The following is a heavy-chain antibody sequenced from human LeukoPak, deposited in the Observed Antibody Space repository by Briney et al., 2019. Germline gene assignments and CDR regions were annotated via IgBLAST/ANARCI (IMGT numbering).Heavy chain of an antibody. V-gene: IGHV3-11*04. CDR3: ARGKYPGAFDI. D-gene: IGHD2-2*01. CDR2: IGGSGDNI. J-gene: IGHJ3*02. CDR1: GFIFSDYY. Sequence: GRSLRLSCAASGFIFSDYYMTWFRQIPVKGPQWVSYIGGSGDNINYGDSVKGRFTISRDNAKNSLYLQMNSLRAEDTAVYYCARGKYPGAFDIWGQGTMVTVSS.